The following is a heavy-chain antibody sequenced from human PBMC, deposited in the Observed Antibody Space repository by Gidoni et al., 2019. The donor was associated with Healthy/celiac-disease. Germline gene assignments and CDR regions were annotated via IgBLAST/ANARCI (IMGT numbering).Heavy chain of an antibody. J-gene: IGHJ4*02. V-gene: IGHV1-18*01. CDR3: AIVPRYYGSGSYPIDY. CDR1: GYTFTSYG. CDR2: ISAYNGNT. D-gene: IGHD3-10*01. Sequence: QVQLVQSGAEVKKPGASVKVSCKASGYTFTSYGISWVRQAPGQGLEWMGWISAYNGNTNYAQKLQGRVTMTTDTSTSTAYMELRSLRSDDTAVYYCAIVPRYYGSGSYPIDYWGQGTLVTVSS.